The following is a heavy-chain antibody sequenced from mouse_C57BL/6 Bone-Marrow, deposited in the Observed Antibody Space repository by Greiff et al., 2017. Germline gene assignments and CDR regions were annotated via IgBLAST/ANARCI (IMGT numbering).Heavy chain of an antibody. CDR2: IDPENGDT. CDR3: TPYDYECPWFAY. CDR1: GFNIKDDY. Sequence: EVQLQQSGAELVRPGASVKLSCTASGFNIKDDYMHWVKQRPEQGLEWIGWIDPENGDTEYASKFQGKATITAATSSNPAYLQLSSLTSEDTAVYYCTPYDYECPWFAYWGQGTLVTVSA. D-gene: IGHD2-4*01. J-gene: IGHJ3*01. V-gene: IGHV14-4*01.